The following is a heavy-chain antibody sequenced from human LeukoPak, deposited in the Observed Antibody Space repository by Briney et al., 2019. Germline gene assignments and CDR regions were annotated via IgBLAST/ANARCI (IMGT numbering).Heavy chain of an antibody. V-gene: IGHV4-34*01. Sequence: SETLSLTCAVYGGSFSGYYWSWIRQPPGKGLEWIGEINHSGSTNYNPSLKSRVTISVDTSKNQFSLKLSSVTAADTAVYYCARRRQLPPAHYYYMDVWGKGTTVTVSS. CDR3: ARRRQLPPAHYYYMDV. CDR2: INHSGST. J-gene: IGHJ6*03. CDR1: GGSFSGYY. D-gene: IGHD6-6*01.